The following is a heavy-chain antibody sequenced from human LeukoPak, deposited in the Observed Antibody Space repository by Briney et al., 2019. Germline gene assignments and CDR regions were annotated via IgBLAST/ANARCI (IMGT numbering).Heavy chain of an antibody. Sequence: ASAKVSCKASGYTFTGYYMHWVRQAPGQGPEWMGWINPNSGGTNYAQKFQGRVTMTRDTSISTAYMELSRLRSDDTAVYYSARAYYDILTGYSSPYYYYYYMDVWGKGTTVTVSS. CDR2: INPNSGGT. V-gene: IGHV1-2*02. CDR1: GYTFTGYY. CDR3: ARAYYDILTGYSSPYYYYYYMDV. J-gene: IGHJ6*03. D-gene: IGHD3-9*01.